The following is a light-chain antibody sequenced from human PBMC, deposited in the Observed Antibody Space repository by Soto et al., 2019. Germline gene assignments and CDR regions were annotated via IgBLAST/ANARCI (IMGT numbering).Light chain of an antibody. CDR3: ETWDSSLSAGV. CDR1: SSNIGSNY. Sequence: QSVLTQPPSVSAAPGQKVTISCSGSSSNIGSNYVSCYQQLPGTAPKLLIYENNKRPSGIPDRFSGSKSGTSGTLGITGLHPGDDADYYCETWDSSLSAGVFGGGTQLTVL. J-gene: IGLJ2*01. V-gene: IGLV1-51*02. CDR2: ENN.